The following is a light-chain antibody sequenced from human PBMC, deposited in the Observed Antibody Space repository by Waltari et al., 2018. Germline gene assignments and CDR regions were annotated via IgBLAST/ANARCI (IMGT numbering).Light chain of an antibody. J-gene: IGKJ1*01. CDR1: QSLVHSDGNTD. CDR2: RVS. CDR3: MQGTHWPWT. Sequence: DVAVTQSPISLLVTLGQPASISLRSSQSLVHSDGNTDLNWFQQRPGQCPRRLFYRVSNRDAGVPDRFSGSGSGTDFTLKITRVEAEDVGVYYCMQGTHWPWTFGQGTKVEIK. V-gene: IGKV2-30*02.